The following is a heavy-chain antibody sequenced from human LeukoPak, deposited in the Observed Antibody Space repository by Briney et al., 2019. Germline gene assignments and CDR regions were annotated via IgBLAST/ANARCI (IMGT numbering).Heavy chain of an antibody. D-gene: IGHD3-22*01. CDR2: IYTSGST. V-gene: IGHV4-61*02. Sequence: SQTLSLTCTVSGGSISSGSYYWSWIRQPAGKGLEWIGRIYTSGSTNYNPSLKSRVTISVDTSKNQFSQKLSSVTAADTAVYYCARSSGYYYDSSGPGAFDIWGQGTMVTVS. CDR1: GGSISSGSYY. CDR3: ARSSGYYYDSSGPGAFDI. J-gene: IGHJ3*02.